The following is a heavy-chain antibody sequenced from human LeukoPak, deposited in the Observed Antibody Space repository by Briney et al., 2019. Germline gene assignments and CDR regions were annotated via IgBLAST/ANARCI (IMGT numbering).Heavy chain of an antibody. J-gene: IGHJ6*02. Sequence: GGSLRLSCAASGFTFSSYAMSWVRQAPGKGLEWVSAISGSGGSTYYADSVKGRFAISRDNSKNTLYLQMNSLRAEDTAVYYCAKEINYDSSGYYYVWGQGTTVTVSS. CDR1: GFTFSSYA. V-gene: IGHV3-23*01. CDR3: AKEINYDSSGYYYV. D-gene: IGHD3-22*01. CDR2: ISGSGGST.